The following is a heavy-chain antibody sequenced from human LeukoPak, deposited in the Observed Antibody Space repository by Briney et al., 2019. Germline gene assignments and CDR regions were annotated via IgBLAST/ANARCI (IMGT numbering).Heavy chain of an antibody. Sequence: SETLSLTCTVSGGSISRYYWSWIRQPAGKGLEWIGRIYTSGSTNYNPSLKSRVTMSVDTSKNQCSLKLSSVTAADTAVYYCARTGTGSNWFDPWGQGTLVTVSS. D-gene: IGHD1-7*01. J-gene: IGHJ5*02. CDR1: GGSISRYY. CDR3: ARTGTGSNWFDP. CDR2: IYTSGST. V-gene: IGHV4-4*07.